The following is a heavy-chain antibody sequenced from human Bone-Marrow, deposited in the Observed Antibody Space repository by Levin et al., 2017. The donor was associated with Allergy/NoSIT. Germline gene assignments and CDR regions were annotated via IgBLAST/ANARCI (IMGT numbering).Heavy chain of an antibody. D-gene: IGHD6-13*01. Sequence: ASVKVSCKASDHTFNSFGITWVRQAPGQGLEWMGWITAYNGETNYAQKFQDRVTMTRDTSTSTAYMQLRSLRSDDTAVYYCARARHAGSRWWFDPWGQGTLVTVSS. CDR1: DHTFNSFG. V-gene: IGHV1-18*01. CDR3: ARARHAGSRWWFDP. CDR2: ITAYNGET. J-gene: IGHJ5*02.